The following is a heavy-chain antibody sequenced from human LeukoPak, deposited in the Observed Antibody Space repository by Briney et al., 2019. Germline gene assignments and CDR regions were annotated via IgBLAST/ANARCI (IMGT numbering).Heavy chain of an antibody. Sequence: GESLKISCKASGYTFTSYGISWVRQAPGQGLEWMGWISAYSGNTNYAQKLQGRVTMTTDTSTSTAYMELRSLRSDDTAVYYCATGWWELPAGLPDYWGQGTLVTVSS. CDR3: ATGWWELPAGLPDY. D-gene: IGHD1-26*01. J-gene: IGHJ4*02. V-gene: IGHV1-18*01. CDR1: GYTFTSYG. CDR2: ISAYSGNT.